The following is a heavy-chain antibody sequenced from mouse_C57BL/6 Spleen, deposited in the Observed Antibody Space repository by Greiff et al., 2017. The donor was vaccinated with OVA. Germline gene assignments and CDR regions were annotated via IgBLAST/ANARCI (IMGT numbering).Heavy chain of an antibody. Sequence: EVQLQQSGPGLVKPSQSLSLTCSVTGYSITSGYYWNWIRQFPGNKLEWMGYISYDGSNNYNPSLKNRISITRDTSKNQFFLKLNSVTTEDTATYYCARERQLGRGFAYWGQGTLVTVSA. CDR1: GYSITSGYY. CDR2: ISYDGSN. D-gene: IGHD4-1*02. V-gene: IGHV3-6*01. J-gene: IGHJ3*01. CDR3: ARERQLGRGFAY.